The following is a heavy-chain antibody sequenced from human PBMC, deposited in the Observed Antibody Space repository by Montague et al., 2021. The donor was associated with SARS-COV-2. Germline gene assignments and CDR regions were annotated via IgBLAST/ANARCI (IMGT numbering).Heavy chain of an antibody. J-gene: IGHJ5*02. Sequence: SLRLSFSASGFTFSNSPMSWVRQAPGKGLDWVSVIHSAGRGTYYADSVQGRFTISRDNLKNTVHLQMNSLRDVDTALYYCAKVGDILTGYSLINLDAWGQGTLVVVSS. D-gene: IGHD3-9*01. CDR3: AKVGDILTGYSLINLDA. V-gene: IGHV3-23*03. CDR2: IHSAGRGT. CDR1: GFTFSNSP.